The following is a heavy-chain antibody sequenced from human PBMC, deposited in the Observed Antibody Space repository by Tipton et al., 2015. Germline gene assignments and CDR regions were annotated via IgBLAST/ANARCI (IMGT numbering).Heavy chain of an antibody. Sequence: GSLRLSCEASGFTFSNYEMSWVRQAPGKGLVWVSRISSDGSSTSYADSVKGRFTFSRDNAKNKLYLQMSSLRAEDTAVYYCARDRYGDLDYWGQGTLVTVSS. CDR3: ARDRYGDLDY. V-gene: IGHV3-74*01. CDR1: GFTFSNYE. CDR2: ISSDGSST. J-gene: IGHJ4*02. D-gene: IGHD4-17*01.